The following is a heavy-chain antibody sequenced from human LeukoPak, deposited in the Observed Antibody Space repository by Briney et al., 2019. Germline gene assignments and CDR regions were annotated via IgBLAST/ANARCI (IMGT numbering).Heavy chain of an antibody. CDR1: GGSFSGYY. Sequence: SETLSLTCAVYGGSFSGYYWSWIRQPPGKGLEWIGEINHSGSTNYNPSLKSRVTISADTSKNQFSLKLSSVTAADTAVYYCARGQQWLPIDYWGQGTLVTVSS. D-gene: IGHD6-19*01. CDR3: ARGQQWLPIDY. CDR2: INHSGST. V-gene: IGHV4-34*01. J-gene: IGHJ4*02.